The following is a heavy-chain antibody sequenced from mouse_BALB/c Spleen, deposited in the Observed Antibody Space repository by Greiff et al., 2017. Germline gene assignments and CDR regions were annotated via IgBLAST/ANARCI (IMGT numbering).Heavy chain of an antibody. Sequence: QVQLQQSGAELVRPGSSVKISCKASGYAFSSYWMNWVKQRPGQGLEWIGQIYPGDGDTNYNGKFKVKATLTADKSSSTAYMQLSSLTSEDSAVYFCARKELRLRYFDVWGAGTTVTVSS. V-gene: IGHV1-80*01. J-gene: IGHJ1*01. CDR3: ARKELRLRYFDV. CDR1: GYAFSSYW. CDR2: IYPGDGDT. D-gene: IGHD1-2*01.